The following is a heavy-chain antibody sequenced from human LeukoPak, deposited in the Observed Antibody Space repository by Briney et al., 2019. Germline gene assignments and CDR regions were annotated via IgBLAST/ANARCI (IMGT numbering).Heavy chain of an antibody. J-gene: IGHJ4*02. Sequence: AGGSLRLSCAASGFTFSSYSMNWVRQAPGKGLEWVSSISSSSSYIYYADSVKGRFTISRDNAKNSLYLQMNSLRAEDTAVYYCARDRYYYDSSGYYYFDYWGQGTLVTVSS. V-gene: IGHV3-21*01. CDR3: ARDRYYYDSSGYYYFDY. CDR1: GFTFSSYS. CDR2: ISSSSSYI. D-gene: IGHD3-22*01.